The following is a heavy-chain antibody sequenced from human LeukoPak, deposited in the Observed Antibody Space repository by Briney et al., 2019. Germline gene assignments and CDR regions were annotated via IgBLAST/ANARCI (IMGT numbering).Heavy chain of an antibody. D-gene: IGHD6-13*01. V-gene: IGHV1-2*02. CDR2: INANSGGT. J-gene: IGHJ6*02. CDR1: GYTFTVYY. CDR3: ATAAGYYYYGMDV. Sequence: ASVKVSCTASGYTFTVYYMHWVRQAPGQGLEWMGWINANSGGTDYAQKFQDRVTMTRDTSISTAYMELSSLRSEDTAVYYCATAAGYYYYGMDVWGQGTTVTVSS.